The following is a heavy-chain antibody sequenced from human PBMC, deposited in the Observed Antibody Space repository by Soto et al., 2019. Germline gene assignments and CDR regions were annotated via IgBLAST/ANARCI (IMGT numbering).Heavy chain of an antibody. CDR2: INHSGST. CDR1: GGSFSGYY. CDR3: ARGEVGARYAFDI. J-gene: IGHJ3*02. D-gene: IGHD1-26*01. Sequence: QVQLQQWGAGLLKPSETLSLTCAVYGGSFSGYYWSWIRQPPGKGLEWIGEINHSGSTNYNPSLKSRVTISVDTSKNQFSLKLSSVTAADTAVYYCARGEVGARYAFDIWGQGTMVTLSS. V-gene: IGHV4-34*01.